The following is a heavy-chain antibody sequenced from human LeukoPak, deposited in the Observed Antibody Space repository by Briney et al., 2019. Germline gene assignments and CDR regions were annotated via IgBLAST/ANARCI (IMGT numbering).Heavy chain of an antibody. CDR1: GDSISSYNYF. CDR2: IYYRGNT. D-gene: IGHD3-22*01. J-gene: IGHJ4*02. CDR3: ARASSGYYWDLDY. V-gene: IGHV4-39*01. Sequence: SETLSLTCTVSGDSISSYNYFWGWIRQPPGKGLEWVGSIYYRGNTYYNPSLKSRVTLSADTSKNQFSLKVTSVTAADTAVYYCARASSGYYWDLDYWGQGALVTVSS.